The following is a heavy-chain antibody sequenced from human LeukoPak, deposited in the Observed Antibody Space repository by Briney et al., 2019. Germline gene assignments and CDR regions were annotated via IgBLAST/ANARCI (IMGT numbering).Heavy chain of an antibody. CDR1: GYSFTTNW. J-gene: IGHJ1*01. Sequence: GASLKISCKGSGYSFTTNWIGWVRQMPGKGLAWMGIIYPGDSDTRYSPSFQGQVTISVDKSISTAYLQWSSLKASDTAIYYCAKIIRTFCGGDCYRAEYFHYWGQGTLVSVSS. D-gene: IGHD2-21*02. V-gene: IGHV5-51*01. CDR2: IYPGDSDT. CDR3: AKIIRTFCGGDCYRAEYFHY.